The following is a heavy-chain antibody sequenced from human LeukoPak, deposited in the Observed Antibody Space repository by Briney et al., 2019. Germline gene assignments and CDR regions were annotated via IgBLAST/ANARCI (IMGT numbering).Heavy chain of an antibody. CDR2: ISAYNGNT. CDR1: GYTFTSYG. V-gene: IGHV1-18*01. Sequence: GASVKVSCKASGYTFTSYGISWVRQAPGQGLEWMGWISAYNGNTNYAQKFQGGVTMTRDTSISTAYMELSRLRSDDTAVYYCARDKEGVAAVLWGQGTLVTVSS. CDR3: ARDKEGVAAVL. J-gene: IGHJ4*02. D-gene: IGHD6-13*01.